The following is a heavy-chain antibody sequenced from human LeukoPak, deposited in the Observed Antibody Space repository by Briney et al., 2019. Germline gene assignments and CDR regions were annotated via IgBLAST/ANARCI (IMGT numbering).Heavy chain of an antibody. Sequence: GGSLRLSCAASGFTFSSYGMHWVRQAPGKGLEWVAIISYDGSNKYYADSVKGRFTISRDNSKNTLYLQMNSLRAEDTAVYYCAVVNYYDSSGPPDYWGQGTLVTVSS. V-gene: IGHV3-30*03. D-gene: IGHD3-22*01. CDR2: ISYDGSNK. CDR3: AVVNYYDSSGPPDY. CDR1: GFTFSSYG. J-gene: IGHJ4*02.